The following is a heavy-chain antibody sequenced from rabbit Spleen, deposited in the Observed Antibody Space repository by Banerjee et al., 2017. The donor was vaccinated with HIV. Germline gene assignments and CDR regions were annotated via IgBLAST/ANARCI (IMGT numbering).Heavy chain of an antibody. D-gene: IGHD1-1*01. J-gene: IGHJ6*01. CDR1: GFSFSNKAV. CDR2: IYTGSSGST. CDR3: ARDTSSSFSSYGMDL. V-gene: IGHV1S45*01. Sequence: QEQLVESGGGLVKPEGSLKLSCTASGFSFSNKAVMCWVRQAPGKGLEWIACIYTGSSGSTYYANWAKGRFTISKTSSTTVTLQMTSLTAADTATYFCARDTSSSFSSYGMDLWGQGTLVTVS.